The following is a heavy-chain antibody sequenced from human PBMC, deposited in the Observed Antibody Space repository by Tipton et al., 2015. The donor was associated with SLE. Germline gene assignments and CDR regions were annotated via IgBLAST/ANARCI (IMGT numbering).Heavy chain of an antibody. J-gene: IGHJ4*02. CDR1: GVSFTSHY. Sequence: TLSLTCTVSGVSFTSHYWSWIRQPPGKGLEWIGNIFYSGRTNYNLSLKSRVTISLDTSKDQFSLKLSSVTAADAAVYYCARGLWPTTVSSIYFDYWGQGTLVTVSA. V-gene: IGHV4-59*11. CDR2: IFYSGRT. D-gene: IGHD4-17*01. CDR3: ARGLWPTTVSSIYFDY.